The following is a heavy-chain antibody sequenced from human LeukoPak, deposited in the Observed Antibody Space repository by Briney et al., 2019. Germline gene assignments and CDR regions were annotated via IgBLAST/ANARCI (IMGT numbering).Heavy chain of an antibody. J-gene: IGHJ4*02. Sequence: ASVKVSCKASGGTFSSYAISWVRQAPGQGLEWMGRIIPILGIANYAQKLQGRVTITADKSTSTAYMELSSLRSEDTAVYYCARETYYYDSSGYSAFDYWGQGTLVTVSS. D-gene: IGHD3-22*01. CDR2: IIPILGIA. V-gene: IGHV1-69*04. CDR1: GGTFSSYA. CDR3: ARETYYYDSSGYSAFDY.